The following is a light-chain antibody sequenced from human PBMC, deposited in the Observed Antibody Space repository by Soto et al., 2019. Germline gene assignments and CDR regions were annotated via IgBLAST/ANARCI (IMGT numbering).Light chain of an antibody. J-gene: IGKJ5*01. CDR1: QSVSSSY. Sequence: EFVLTQSPGTLSWSPGERATLSCRASQSVSSSYLAWYQQKPGQAPRLLIYGASSRATGIPARFSGSGSGTDFTLTISSLEPEGFAVYYCQQRSNWPITFGQGTRLAI. CDR3: QQRSNWPIT. CDR2: GAS. V-gene: IGKV3D-20*02.